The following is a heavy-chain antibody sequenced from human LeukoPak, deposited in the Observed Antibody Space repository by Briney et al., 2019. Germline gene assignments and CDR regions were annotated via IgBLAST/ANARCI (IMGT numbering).Heavy chain of an antibody. Sequence: GGSLRLSCAASGFTFSTYWMTWVRQAPGKGLEWVANINQGGTEKSYVDSVKGRFTISRDNAKNSLYLQMNSLRAEDTAVYYYARGTVAIPGIDFWGQGTLVTVSS. J-gene: IGHJ4*02. CDR3: ARGTVAIPGIDF. CDR2: INQGGTEK. V-gene: IGHV3-7*05. CDR1: GFTFSTYW. D-gene: IGHD4-23*01.